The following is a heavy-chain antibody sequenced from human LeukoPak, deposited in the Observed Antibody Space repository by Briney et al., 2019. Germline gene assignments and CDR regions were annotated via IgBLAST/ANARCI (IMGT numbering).Heavy chain of an antibody. CDR1: GGSFSSYY. V-gene: IGHV4-4*07. J-gene: IGHJ5*02. CDR2: IYTSGST. CDR3: ARDLMVRGVIIRYNWFDP. D-gene: IGHD3-10*01. Sequence: PSETLSLTCAVYGGSFSSYYWSWIRQPAGKALEWIGRIYTSGSTNYNPSLKSRVTMSVDTSKNQFSLKLSSVTAADTAVYYCARDLMVRGVIIRYNWFDPWGQGTLVTVSS.